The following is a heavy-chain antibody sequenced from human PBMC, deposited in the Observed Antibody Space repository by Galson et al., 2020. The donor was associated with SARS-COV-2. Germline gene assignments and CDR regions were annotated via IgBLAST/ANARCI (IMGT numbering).Heavy chain of an antibody. Sequence: ASETLSLCTVSGGSISTYYWSWIRQPPGKGLEWIGYLYYGGNTNYNPSLQSRVTISVDTSKSQFSLKLNSVTAADTAVYYCARLPVVRGVDSWGQGILVTVTS. J-gene: IGHJ4*02. V-gene: IGHV4-59*08. CDR3: ARLPVVRGVDS. D-gene: IGHD3-10*01. CDR2: LYYGGNT. CDR1: GGSISTYY.